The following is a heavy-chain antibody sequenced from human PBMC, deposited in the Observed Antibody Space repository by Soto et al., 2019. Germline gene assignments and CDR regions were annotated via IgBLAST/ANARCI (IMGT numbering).Heavy chain of an antibody. CDR2: IWYDGSDK. CDR1: GFTFSGFG. D-gene: IGHD3-16*01. CDR3: AFGNLSYYFDY. J-gene: IGHJ4*02. V-gene: IGHV3-33*01. Sequence: GGSLRLSCAASGFTFSGFGMHWVRQAPGKGLEWVAIIWYDGSDKYYADSVRGRFTISRDNSKNTLSLQMNSLRAEDTAVYHCAFGNLSYYFDYWGQGTPVTVSS.